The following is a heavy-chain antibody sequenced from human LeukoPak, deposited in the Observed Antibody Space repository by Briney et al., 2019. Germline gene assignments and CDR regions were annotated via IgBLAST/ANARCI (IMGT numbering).Heavy chain of an antibody. D-gene: IGHD4-17*01. V-gene: IGHV3-48*01. CDR2: ISSSSSTI. CDR3: ARTPTTSYYYYYYMDV. J-gene: IGHJ6*03. CDR1: GFSFSSYW. Sequence: GGSLRLSCAASGFSFSSYWMKWVRQDPGKGLEWVSYISSSSSTIYYADSVKGRFTISRDNAKNSLYLQMNSLRVEDTAAYYCARTPTTSYYYYYYMDVWGKGTTVTVSS.